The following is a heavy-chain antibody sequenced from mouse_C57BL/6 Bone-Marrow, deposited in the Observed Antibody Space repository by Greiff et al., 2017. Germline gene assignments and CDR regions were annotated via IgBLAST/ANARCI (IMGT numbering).Heavy chain of an antibody. V-gene: IGHV1-53*01. D-gene: IGHD1-1*01. CDR2: INPSNGGT. CDR3: ADGSSYDYYAMDY. CDR1: GYTFTSYW. Sequence: QVQLQQPGTELVKPGASVKLSCKASGYTFTSYWMHWVKQRPGQGLEWIGNINPSNGGTNYNAKFKSKATLTVDKSSSTAYMQLSSLTSEDSAVYYCADGSSYDYYAMDYWGQGTSVTVSS. J-gene: IGHJ4*01.